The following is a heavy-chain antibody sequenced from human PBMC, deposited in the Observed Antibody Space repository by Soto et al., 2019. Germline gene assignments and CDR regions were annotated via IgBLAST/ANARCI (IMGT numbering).Heavy chain of an antibody. CDR3: ARSVGTVTQDYYYYYGMDV. Sequence: PGESLKISCKGSGYSFTSYWIGWVRQMPGKGLEWMGIIYPGVSDTRYSPSFQGQVTISVDKSISTAYLQWSSLKASDTAMYYCARSVGTVTQDYYYYYGMDVWGQGTTVTVSS. J-gene: IGHJ6*02. CDR1: GYSFTSYW. V-gene: IGHV5-51*01. CDR2: IYPGVSDT. D-gene: IGHD4-17*01.